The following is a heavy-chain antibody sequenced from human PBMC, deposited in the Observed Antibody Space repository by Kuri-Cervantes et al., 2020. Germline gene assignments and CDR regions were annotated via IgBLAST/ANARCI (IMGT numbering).Heavy chain of an antibody. CDR1: GLAVSSNY. CDR2: IYSESGGGST. Sequence: GGSLRLSCAVSGLAVSSNYMSWVRQAPGKGLEWVSFIYSESGGGSTFYADSVKGRFTISRDNAKNSLYLQMNSLRAEDTAVYYCARVGSSSRGRRFDPWGQGTLVTVSS. J-gene: IGHJ5*02. V-gene: IGHV3-53*01. CDR3: ARVGSSSRGRRFDP. D-gene: IGHD6-13*01.